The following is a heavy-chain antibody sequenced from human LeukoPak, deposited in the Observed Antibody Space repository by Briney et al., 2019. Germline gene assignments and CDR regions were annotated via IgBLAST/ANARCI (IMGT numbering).Heavy chain of an antibody. D-gene: IGHD3-9*01. CDR1: GFTFSSYS. CDR2: ISSSSSTI. CDR3: ARISSTVDWGYYFYYMDV. Sequence: PGGSLRLSCAASGFTFSSYSMNWVRQAPGKGLEWVSYISSSSSTIYYADSVKGRFTISRDNAKNSLYLQMNSLRAEDTAVYYCARISSTVDWGYYFYYMDVWGKGTTVTVSS. V-gene: IGHV3-48*04. J-gene: IGHJ6*03.